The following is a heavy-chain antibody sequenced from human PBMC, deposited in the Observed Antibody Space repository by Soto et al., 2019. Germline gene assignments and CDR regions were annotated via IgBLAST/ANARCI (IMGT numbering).Heavy chain of an antibody. D-gene: IGHD3-3*01. CDR2: INHSGST. Sequence: SETLSLTCAVYGGSFSGYYWSWIRQPPGKGLEWIGEINHSGSTNYNPSLKSRVTISVDTSKNQFSLKLSSVTAADTAVYYCARGTNDFWSGYKKSDAFDIWGQGTMVTVSS. V-gene: IGHV4-34*01. CDR1: GGSFSGYY. CDR3: ARGTNDFWSGYKKSDAFDI. J-gene: IGHJ3*02.